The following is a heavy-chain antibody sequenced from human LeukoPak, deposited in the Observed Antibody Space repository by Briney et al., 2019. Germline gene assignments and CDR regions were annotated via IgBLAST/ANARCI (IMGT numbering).Heavy chain of an antibody. CDR2: ISGSDDST. CDR3: AKLTEVAGIYPFDY. Sequence: LAGGSLRLSCAASGFTFSSYAMTWVRQAPGKVLEWVSGISGSDDSTHYADSVKGRFTISRDNSKNTLCLQMNTLRAEDTALYYCAKLTEVAGIYPFDYWGQGTLVTVSS. D-gene: IGHD6-19*01. V-gene: IGHV3-23*01. J-gene: IGHJ4*02. CDR1: GFTFSSYA.